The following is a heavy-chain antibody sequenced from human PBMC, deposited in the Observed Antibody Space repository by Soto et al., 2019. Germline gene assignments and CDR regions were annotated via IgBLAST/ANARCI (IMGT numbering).Heavy chain of an antibody. D-gene: IGHD3-10*02. CDR2: IRQDESEK. Sequence: GGSLRLSCAASGSTFTDYWMSWARQAPGKWLEWVANIRQDESEKNYVDSVKGRFTISRDNAKNSLYLQMNSLRDEDTAVYYCARDKFIGSYYIRGVTYIFDSWGQGXQVTVYS. CDR3: ARDKFIGSYYIRGVTYIFDS. J-gene: IGHJ4*02. V-gene: IGHV3-7*03. CDR1: GSTFTDYW.